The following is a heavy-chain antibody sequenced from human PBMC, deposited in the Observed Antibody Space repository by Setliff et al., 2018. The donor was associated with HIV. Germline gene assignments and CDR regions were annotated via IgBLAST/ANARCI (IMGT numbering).Heavy chain of an antibody. D-gene: IGHD3-22*01. CDR1: GFTFTNYA. V-gene: IGHV1-3*03. CDR3: ARERDSNGYQFDY. Sequence: GASVKVSCKASGFTFTNYAIHWMRQAPGQRLEWMGWINVDSGNTKYLQDLQGRVTITKDRSASTAYMEVSNLRSEDMAVYYCARERDSNGYQFDYWGQGTLVTVSS. CDR2: INVDSGNT. J-gene: IGHJ4*02.